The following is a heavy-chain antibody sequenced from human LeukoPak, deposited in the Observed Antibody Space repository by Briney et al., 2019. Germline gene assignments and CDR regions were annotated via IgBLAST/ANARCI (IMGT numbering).Heavy chain of an antibody. CDR3: ARSRELRVDYYYYYMDV. CDR2: TYYRSKWYN. CDR1: GDSVSSNSAA. Sequence: SQTLSLTCAISGDSVSSNSAAWNWIRQSSSRGLEWLGRTYYRSKWYNDYAVPVRSRITINPDTSKNQFSLQLNSVTPEDTAVYYCARSRELRVDYYYYYMDVWGKGTTVTVSS. V-gene: IGHV6-1*01. D-gene: IGHD3-3*01. J-gene: IGHJ6*03.